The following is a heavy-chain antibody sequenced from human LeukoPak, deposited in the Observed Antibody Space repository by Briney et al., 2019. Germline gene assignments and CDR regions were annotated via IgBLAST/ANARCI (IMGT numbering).Heavy chain of an antibody. CDR1: GFTFSSYS. Sequence: GGSLSLSCAASGFTFSSYSMNWVRQAPGKGLEWVSSISSNSIYKYYADSVKGRFTISRDNARDSLYLHMNSLRAEDTAVYYCARASGSGAAGAFDIWGQGTMVTVSS. CDR2: ISSNSIYK. J-gene: IGHJ3*02. D-gene: IGHD1-26*01. V-gene: IGHV3-21*01. CDR3: ARASGSGAAGAFDI.